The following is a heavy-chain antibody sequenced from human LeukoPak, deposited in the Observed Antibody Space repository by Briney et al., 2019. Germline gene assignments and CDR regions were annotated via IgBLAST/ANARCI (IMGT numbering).Heavy chain of an antibody. CDR1: GGSTSTSNFY. V-gene: IGHV4-39*01. J-gene: IGHJ4*02. D-gene: IGHD3-22*01. CDR3: AGSSTYYYVAFGY. CDR2: IYYSGST. Sequence: SETQSLTCTVSGGSTSTSNFYWGWIRLPPGKGLEWIGSIYYSGSTSYNPSLKSRVTISVDTSKNQFSLRLSFVTAADTAVYYCAGSSTYYYVAFGYWGQGTLVTVSS.